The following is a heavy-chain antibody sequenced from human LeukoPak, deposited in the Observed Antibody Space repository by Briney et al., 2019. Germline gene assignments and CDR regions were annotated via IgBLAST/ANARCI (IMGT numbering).Heavy chain of an antibody. Sequence: PGGSLRLSCAASGFTFSSYAVSWVRQAPGKGLEWVSAISGSGGGTYYADSVKGRLTISRDNAKNSLYLQMNSLRVEDTAFYYCAKDNRRHYTSGPNPDSLHWGQGALVTVSS. V-gene: IGHV3-23*01. D-gene: IGHD6-19*01. J-gene: IGHJ4*02. CDR3: AKDNRRHYTSGPNPDSLH. CDR1: GFTFSSYA. CDR2: ISGSGGGT.